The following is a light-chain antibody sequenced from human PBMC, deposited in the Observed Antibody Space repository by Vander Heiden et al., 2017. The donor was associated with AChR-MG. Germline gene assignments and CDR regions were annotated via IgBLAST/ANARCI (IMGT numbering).Light chain of an antibody. J-gene: IGKJ1*01. CDR1: QSISSH. Sequence: MVMTQSPATLSVSPGESATLSCRASQSISSHLAWYQQKPGQAPRLLIHDASTRATGIPARFSGSGSGTEFTLTISSLQSEDFAVYYCQQYHYWWTFGQGTKVEIK. CDR2: DAS. CDR3: QQYHYWWT. V-gene: IGKV3-15*01.